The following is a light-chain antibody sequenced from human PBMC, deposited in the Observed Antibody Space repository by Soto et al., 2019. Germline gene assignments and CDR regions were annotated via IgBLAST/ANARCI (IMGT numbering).Light chain of an antibody. CDR3: QHYGSLVLT. J-gene: IGKJ4*01. Sequence: EIVLTQSPGTLSLSPGARATLSCRASQSVSSSYLAWSQQKPGQAPRLLIYGASSRATGITDRFSGSGSVTDFTLTISRLEPEDFAVYYCQHYGSLVLTFGGGTKVEIK. V-gene: IGKV3-20*01. CDR2: GAS. CDR1: QSVSSSY.